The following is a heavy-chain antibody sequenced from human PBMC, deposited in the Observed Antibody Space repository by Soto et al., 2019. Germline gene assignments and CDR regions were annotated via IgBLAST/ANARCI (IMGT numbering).Heavy chain of an antibody. Sequence: QVQLQQWGAGLLKPSETLSLTCAVYGGSFSGHYWSWIRQPPGKGLEWIGEGSHRGRANYTPALKSRVTIPVDTSKNQFALKLTSVPAADTAVYYCVRGAPAAIGPHGEYWGQGSLVTVSS. J-gene: IGHJ4*02. CDR1: GGSFSGHY. D-gene: IGHD2-2*01. V-gene: IGHV4-34*01. CDR3: VRGAPAAIGPHGEY. CDR2: GSHRGRA.